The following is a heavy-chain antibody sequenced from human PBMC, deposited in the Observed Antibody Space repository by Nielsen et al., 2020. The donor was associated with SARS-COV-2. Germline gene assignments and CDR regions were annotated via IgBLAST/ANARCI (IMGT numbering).Heavy chain of an antibody. CDR2: INPNSGGT. Sequence: ASVKVSCKASGYTFTGYYMHWVRQAPGQGLEWMGWINPNSGGTNYAQKFQGRVTMTRDTSISTAYMELSRLRSDDTAVYYCARDLGWELRGPPDYWGQGTLVTVSS. J-gene: IGHJ4*02. D-gene: IGHD1-26*01. CDR3: ARDLGWELRGPPDY. CDR1: GYTFTGYY. V-gene: IGHV1-2*02.